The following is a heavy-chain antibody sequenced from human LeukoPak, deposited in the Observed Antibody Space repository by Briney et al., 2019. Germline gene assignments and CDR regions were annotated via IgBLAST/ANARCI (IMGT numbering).Heavy chain of an antibody. CDR3: ARGSFLITFGGFIG. CDR2: IKQDGSEK. V-gene: IGHV3-7*04. CDR1: RFTFSSYW. D-gene: IGHD3-16*02. Sequence: GGSLRLSCAASRFTFSSYWMNWVRQAPGKGLEWVANIKQDGSEKNYVDSVKGRFTISRDNAKNSLFLQMNSLRAEDTAVYYCARGSFLITFGGFIGWGQGTLVTVSS. J-gene: IGHJ4*02.